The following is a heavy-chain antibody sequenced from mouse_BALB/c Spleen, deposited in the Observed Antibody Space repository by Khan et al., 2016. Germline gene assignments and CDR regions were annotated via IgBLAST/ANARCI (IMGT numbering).Heavy chain of an antibody. CDR3: ARGLGRAY. CDR2: ISYSGST. D-gene: IGHD4-1*01. CDR1: GYSITSDYA. V-gene: IGHV3-2*02. Sequence: EVQLQESGPGLVKPSQSLSLTCTVTGYSITSDYAWNWIRQFPGNKLEWMGYISYSGSTSYNPSLKSRISINRDTSKNQFFLQLNSVTTEDTATYYCARGLGRAYWGQGTLVTVSA. J-gene: IGHJ3*01.